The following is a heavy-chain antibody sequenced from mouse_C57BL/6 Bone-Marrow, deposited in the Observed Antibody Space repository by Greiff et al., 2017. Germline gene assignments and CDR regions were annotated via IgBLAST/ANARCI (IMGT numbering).Heavy chain of an antibody. CDR1: GYTFTSYG. CDR3: ARESLHYDGIPAWLAY. J-gene: IGHJ3*01. CDR2: IYPRSGNT. Sequence: VQLQQSGAELARPGASVKLSCKASGYTFTSYGISWVQQRPGQGLEWIGEIYPRSGNTYYNEKFKGKATLTADKSSSTAYMALRSLTSEDSAVYFCARESLHYDGIPAWLAYWGQGTLVTVSA. D-gene: IGHD1-1*01. V-gene: IGHV1-81*01.